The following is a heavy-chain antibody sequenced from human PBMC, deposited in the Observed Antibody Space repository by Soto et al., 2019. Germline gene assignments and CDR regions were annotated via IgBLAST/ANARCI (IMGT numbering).Heavy chain of an antibody. V-gene: IGHV1-69*01. Sequence: QVQLVQSGAEVKKPGSSVKVSCKASGGTFSSYAISWVRQVPGQGLEWMGGIIPIFGTANYAQKFQGRVTITADESTSTAYMELSSLRSEDTAVYYCARYDSGVVTAMGWYFDLWGRGTLVTVSS. CDR1: GGTFSSYA. D-gene: IGHD2-21*02. CDR2: IIPIFGTA. J-gene: IGHJ2*01. CDR3: ARYDSGVVTAMGWYFDL.